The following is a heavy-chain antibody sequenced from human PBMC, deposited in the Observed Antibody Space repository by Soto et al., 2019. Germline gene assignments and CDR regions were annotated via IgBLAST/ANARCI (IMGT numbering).Heavy chain of an antibody. CDR3: ARDSGWGLGY. CDR1: GDSVNGNYC. CDR2: IYYSGGT. D-gene: IGHD6-19*01. V-gene: IGHV4-4*02. Sequence: QVQLQESGPGLVRPSGTLSLACAVSGDSVNGNYCWTWVRQPPGKGLEWIAEIYYSGGTSYNPSLQSRVTISMDKSKNQFSLNLTSVTAADTTMYYCARDSGWGLGYWGQGTLVTVSS. J-gene: IGHJ4*02.